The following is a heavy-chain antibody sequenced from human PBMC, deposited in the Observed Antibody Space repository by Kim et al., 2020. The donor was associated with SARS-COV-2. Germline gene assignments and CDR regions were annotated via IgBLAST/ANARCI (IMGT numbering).Heavy chain of an antibody. J-gene: IGHJ4*02. V-gene: IGHV3-48*02. Sequence: GGSLRLSCAVSGFTFSSHSMNWLRQAPGKGLEWVSYIDTSGTTKYYADSVKGGFSISRDNVKNTLYLQMNALRDEDTAVYYCVRRAGELANDYWGQGTLVTVSS. CDR2: IDTSGTTK. CDR3: VRRAGELANDY. D-gene: IGHD1-1*01. CDR1: GFTFSSHS.